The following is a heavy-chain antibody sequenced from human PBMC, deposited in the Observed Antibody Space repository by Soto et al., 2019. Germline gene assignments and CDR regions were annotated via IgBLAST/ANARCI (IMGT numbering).Heavy chain of an antibody. CDR2: ISSHSARI. V-gene: IGHV3-9*01. CDR1: ALTFDPSA. CDR3: VKDWGHDCWNGYFNS. Sequence: PGGALRVPCAASALTFDPSAIHMARQGPGKGLEWVSAISSHSARIGYAHSVKGRFTPSRDNAKNSLYLEMNSLRTEDTALYYCVKDWGHDCWNGYFNSWGEGT. D-gene: IGHD3-3*01. J-gene: IGHJ4*02.